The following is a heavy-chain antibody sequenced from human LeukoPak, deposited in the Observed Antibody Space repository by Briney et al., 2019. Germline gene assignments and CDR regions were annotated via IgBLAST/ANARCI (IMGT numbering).Heavy chain of an antibody. D-gene: IGHD6-6*01. CDR3: AREVDSSSSGRNFDC. CDR2: IYTSGST. V-gene: IGHV4-4*07. J-gene: IGHJ4*02. CDR1: GGSISSYY. Sequence: SETLSLTCTVSGGSISSYYWSWIRQPAGKGLEWIGRIYTSGSTNYNPSLKSRVTISVDTSKNQFSLKLSSVTAADTAVYYCAREVDSSSSGRNFDCWGQETLVTVSS.